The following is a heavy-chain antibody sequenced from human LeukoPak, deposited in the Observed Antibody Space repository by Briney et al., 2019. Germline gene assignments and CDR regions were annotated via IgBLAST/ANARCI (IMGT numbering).Heavy chain of an antibody. CDR2: IYYSGST. V-gene: IGHV4-61*05. CDR3: ARGGGWAYYYDSSGYYPFDY. Sequence: SETLSLTCTVSGGSISSSSYYWGWIRQPPGKGLEWIGYIYYSGSTNYNPSLKSRVTISVDTSKNQFSLKLSSVTAADTAVYYCARGGGWAYYYDSSGYYPFDYWGQGTLVTVSS. J-gene: IGHJ4*02. D-gene: IGHD3-22*01. CDR1: GGSISSSSYY.